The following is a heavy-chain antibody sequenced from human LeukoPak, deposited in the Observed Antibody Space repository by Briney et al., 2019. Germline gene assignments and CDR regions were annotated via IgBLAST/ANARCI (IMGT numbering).Heavy chain of an antibody. CDR1: GFTFSGSA. D-gene: IGHD3-3*01. CDR2: IRNEANSYAT. Sequence: GGSLRLSCVASGFTFSGSAMHWVRQASGKGLEWVGRIRNEANSYATAYAASVNGRFTISRDDSKNTAYLQMNSLKTEDTAVYYCARGRVPDVWGQGTTVTVSS. J-gene: IGHJ6*02. CDR3: ARGRVPDV. V-gene: IGHV3-73*01.